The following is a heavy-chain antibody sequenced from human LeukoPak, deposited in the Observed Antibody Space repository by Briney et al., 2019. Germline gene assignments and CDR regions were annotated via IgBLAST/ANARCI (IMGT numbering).Heavy chain of an antibody. V-gene: IGHV4-59*12. CDR1: GGSTSGYF. CDR3: ARVSFGSGYYNYMDV. J-gene: IGHJ6*03. D-gene: IGHD3-10*01. CDR2: VYYKGHT. Sequence: SETLSLTCSVSGGSTSGYFWTWIRQPPGKGPEWIGYVYYKGHTSYSPSLESRVTISVDTSKNQFSLKLSSVTAADTAVYYCARVSFGSGYYNYMDVWGKGTTVTVSS.